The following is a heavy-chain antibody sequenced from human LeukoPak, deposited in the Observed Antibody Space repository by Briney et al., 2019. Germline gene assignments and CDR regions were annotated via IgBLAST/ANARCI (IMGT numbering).Heavy chain of an antibody. CDR2: IYHSGST. CDR3: ARAYDSSGYYIDY. Sequence: SETLSLTCAVYGGSFNGYYWGWIRQPPGKGLEWIGSIYHSGSTYYNPSLKSRVTISVDTSKNQFSLKLSSVTAADTAVYYCARAYDSSGYYIDYWGQGTLVTVSS. V-gene: IGHV4-38-2*01. J-gene: IGHJ4*02. D-gene: IGHD3-22*01. CDR1: GGSFNGYY.